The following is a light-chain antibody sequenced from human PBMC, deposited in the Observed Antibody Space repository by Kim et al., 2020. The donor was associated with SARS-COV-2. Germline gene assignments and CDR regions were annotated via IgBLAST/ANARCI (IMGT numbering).Light chain of an antibody. J-gene: IGKJ2*03. CDR2: WAS. CDR3: QKYYGTPYS. V-gene: IGKV4-1*01. Sequence: DIVMTQSPDSLAVSLREGATINCKSSQSVLYSSNHKNYLAWYQQKPGQLPKLLIYWASTRESGVPDRFCGSGSGTDFTLTISSLQAEDVAVYYCQKYYGTPYSFGQGTRL. CDR1: QSVLYSSNHKNY.